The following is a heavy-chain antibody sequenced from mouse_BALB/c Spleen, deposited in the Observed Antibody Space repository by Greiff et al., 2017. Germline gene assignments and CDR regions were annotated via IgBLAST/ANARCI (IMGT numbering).Heavy chain of an antibody. CDR3: ARRYYDGYPYYFDY. CDR2: ISYSGST. CDR1: GYSIPSDYA. V-gene: IGHV3-2*02. Sequence: EVKLEESGPGLVKPSQSLSLTCTVTGYSIPSDYAWNWIRQFPGKKLEWMGYISYSGSTSYNPSLKSRISITRDTSKNQFFLQLNSVTTEDTATYYCARRYYDGYPYYFDYWGQGTTLTVSS. D-gene: IGHD2-3*01. J-gene: IGHJ2*01.